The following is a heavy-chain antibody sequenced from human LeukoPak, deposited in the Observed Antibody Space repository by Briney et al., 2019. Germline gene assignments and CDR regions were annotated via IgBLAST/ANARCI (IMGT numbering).Heavy chain of an antibody. D-gene: IGHD3-22*01. CDR3: ARGSVYYYDSSGYSYYYFDY. V-gene: IGHV4-4*07. CDR2: IYTSGST. CDR1: GGSIGSYY. Sequence: PSETLSLTCTVSGGSIGSYYWSWIRQPAGKGLEWIGRIYTSGSTNYNPSLKSRVTMSVDTSKNQFSLKLSSVTAADTAVYYCARGSVYYYDSSGYSYYYFDYWGQGTLVTVSS. J-gene: IGHJ4*02.